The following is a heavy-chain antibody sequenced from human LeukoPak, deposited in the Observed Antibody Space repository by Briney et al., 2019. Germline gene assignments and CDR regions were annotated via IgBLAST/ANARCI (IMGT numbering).Heavy chain of an antibody. Sequence: GGSLRLSCAASGFTFRDYGMSWVRQAPGKGLEWVSSINNAGVNTHYADSVKGRFTISRDNSKNTLYLQINSLRAEDTAVYYCAKENTKTPIRPGEATVTKGYFDYWGQGTLVTVSS. CDR2: INNAGVNT. D-gene: IGHD4-17*01. J-gene: IGHJ4*02. V-gene: IGHV3-23*01. CDR1: GFTFRDYG. CDR3: AKENTKTPIRPGEATVTKGYFDY.